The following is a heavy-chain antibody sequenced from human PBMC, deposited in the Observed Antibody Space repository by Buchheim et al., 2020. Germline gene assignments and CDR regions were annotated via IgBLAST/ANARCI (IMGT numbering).Heavy chain of an antibody. J-gene: IGHJ6*02. V-gene: IGHV3-11*04. CDR3: ARDLVVQGVIDYYYYGMDV. Sequence: QVQLVESGGGLVEPGGSLRLSCAASGFTFRDHYMSWIRQAPGQGLEWISFITSGGNYMYYADSVKGRFTISRDNAKNSLYLQMNSLRAEDTAVYYCARDLVVQGVIDYYYYGMDVWGQGTT. CDR2: ITSGGNYM. CDR1: GFTFRDHY. D-gene: IGHD3-10*01.